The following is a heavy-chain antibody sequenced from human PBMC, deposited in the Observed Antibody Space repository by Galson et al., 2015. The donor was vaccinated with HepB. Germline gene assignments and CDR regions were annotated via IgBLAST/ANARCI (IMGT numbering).Heavy chain of an antibody. Sequence: CAISGDSASSNTAAWTWIRQSPSRGLECLGRTYFRSKWYNDYAESVKSRITINSDTPKNQFSLQLNSVTPEDTAVYYCARETLESFNWFHPWGQGTLVTVSS. D-gene: IGHD3-3*01. CDR1: GDSASSNTAA. J-gene: IGHJ5*02. CDR3: ARETLESFNWFHP. V-gene: IGHV6-1*01. CDR2: TYFRSKWYN.